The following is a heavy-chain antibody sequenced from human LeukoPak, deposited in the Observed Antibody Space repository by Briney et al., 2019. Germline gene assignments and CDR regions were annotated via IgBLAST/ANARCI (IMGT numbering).Heavy chain of an antibody. Sequence: ASVKVSCKASGSTFTSYVMSWVRQAPGQGLEWMGWISAYNGNTNYAQKLQGRVTMTTDTSTSTAYMELRSLRSDDTAVYYCARDEGCSSTSCYFDYWGQGTLVTVSS. V-gene: IGHV1-18*01. CDR1: GSTFTSYV. CDR3: ARDEGCSSTSCYFDY. D-gene: IGHD2-2*01. J-gene: IGHJ4*02. CDR2: ISAYNGNT.